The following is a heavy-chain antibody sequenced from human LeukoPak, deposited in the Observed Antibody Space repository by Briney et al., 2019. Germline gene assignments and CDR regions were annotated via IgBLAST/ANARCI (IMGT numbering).Heavy chain of an antibody. Sequence: AGGSLRLSCAACGFRQTEYSVHWVRQAPGKGLEWLSFIRYDDSEYYSDSVKGRFTISRDNSKNTLFLQMHSLRSEDTAVYYCAKDPVSHCASCVCYGLQSWAQGPLVIVSS. J-gene: IGHJ5*02. V-gene: IGHV3-30*02. CDR1: GFRQTEYS. D-gene: IGHD2-8*01. CDR2: IRYDDSE. CDR3: AKDPVSHCASCVCYGLQS.